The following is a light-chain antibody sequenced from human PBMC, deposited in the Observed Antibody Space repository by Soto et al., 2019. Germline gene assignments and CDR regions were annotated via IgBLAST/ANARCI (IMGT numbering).Light chain of an antibody. V-gene: IGLV1-44*01. CDR2: SNN. J-gene: IGLJ3*02. CDR3: AAWDDSLNGGV. CDR1: TSDIGGYG. Sequence: QSALTQPASVSGSPGQSITISCTGTTSDIGGYGYVSWYQQRPGKAPKLIIYSNNQRPSGVPDRFSGSKSGTSASLAISGLQSEDEADYYCAAWDDSLNGGVFGGGTKLTVL.